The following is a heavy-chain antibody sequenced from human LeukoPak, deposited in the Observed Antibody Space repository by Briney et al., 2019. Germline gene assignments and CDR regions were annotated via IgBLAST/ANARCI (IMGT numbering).Heavy chain of an antibody. CDR3: AREDSGTSAEYFQH. V-gene: IGHV3-30*03. CDR1: GFTFSNYG. Sequence: GGSLRLSCAASGFTFSNYGLHWVRQAPGKGLEWVAIISYDGSNKYFADSVKGRFTISRDNSKNTLYLQMNSLRAEDTAVYYCAREDSGTSAEYFQHWGQGTLVSVSS. CDR2: ISYDGSNK. D-gene: IGHD2-8*01. J-gene: IGHJ1*01.